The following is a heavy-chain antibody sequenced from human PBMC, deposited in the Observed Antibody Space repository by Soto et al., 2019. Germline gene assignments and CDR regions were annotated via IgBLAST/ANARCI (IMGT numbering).Heavy chain of an antibody. CDR2: IYYSGST. D-gene: IGHD6-13*01. Sequence: QLQLQESGPGLVKPSETLSLTCTVSGGSISSSSYYWGWIRQPPGKGLEWIGSIYYSGSTYYNPSLKSRVPLSVATSKNQFSLKLSSVTAADTAVYYCARRGSSSWYGYWGQGTLVTVSS. J-gene: IGHJ4*02. CDR1: GGSISSSSYY. CDR3: ARRGSSSWYGY. V-gene: IGHV4-39*01.